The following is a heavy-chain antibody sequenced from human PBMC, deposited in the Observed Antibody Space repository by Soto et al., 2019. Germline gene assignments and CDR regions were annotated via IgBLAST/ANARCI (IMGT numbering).Heavy chain of an antibody. CDR1: GFTFSSYS. D-gene: IGHD2-15*01. CDR2: ISSSSSTI. V-gene: IGHV3-48*01. Sequence: GGSLRLSCAASGFTFSSYSMNWVRQAPGKGLEWVSYISSSSSTIYYADSVKGRFTISRDNAKNSLYLQMNSLRAEDTAVYYCARDPYCSGGSCYYYYYYYMDVWGKGTTVTVSS. CDR3: ARDPYCSGGSCYYYYYYYMDV. J-gene: IGHJ6*03.